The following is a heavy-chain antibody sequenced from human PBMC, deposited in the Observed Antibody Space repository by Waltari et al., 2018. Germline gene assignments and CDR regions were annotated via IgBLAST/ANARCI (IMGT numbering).Heavy chain of an antibody. CDR1: GYKFTSYW. CDR3: ARLSSSSGWFDP. J-gene: IGHJ5*02. D-gene: IGHD6-6*01. Sequence: EVQLVQSGAEVKKPGESLKISCKASGYKFTSYWIGWVRQMPEKGLEGIGIISPCDSHTRYSPSFQGQVTISADKSISAAYLQWGSLKASDTAMYYCARLSSSSGWFDPWGQGTLVTVSS. CDR2: ISPCDSHT. V-gene: IGHV5-51*03.